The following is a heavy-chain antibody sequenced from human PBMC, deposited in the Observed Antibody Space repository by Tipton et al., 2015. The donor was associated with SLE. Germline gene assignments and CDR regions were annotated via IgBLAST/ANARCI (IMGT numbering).Heavy chain of an antibody. J-gene: IGHJ4*02. CDR2: IYYSGST. D-gene: IGHD6-19*01. Sequence: LRLSCTVSGGSISSSSYYWGWIRQPPGKGLEWIGSIYYSGSTYYNPSLNSRVTTSLDTSKNQSSLSLYSVTVEDTAVYYCARQGTGFGSGRDDYWGQGILVTVSS. CDR3: ARQGTGFGSGRDDY. CDR1: GGSISSSSYY. V-gene: IGHV4-39*01.